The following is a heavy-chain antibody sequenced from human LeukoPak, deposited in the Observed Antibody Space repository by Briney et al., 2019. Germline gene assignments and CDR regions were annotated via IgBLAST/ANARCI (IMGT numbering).Heavy chain of an antibody. CDR3: ARRLGAGTTLGY. CDR2: INPNSGGT. D-gene: IGHD1-1*01. CDR1: GYTFTAYN. J-gene: IGHJ4*02. Sequence: ASVKVSCKASGYTFTAYNIHWVRQAPGQGLERMGWINPNSGGTNYAQNFQGTVTMTRDTSTSTAYMELSRLRSDDTAVYYCARRLGAGTTLGYWGQGTLVTVSS. V-gene: IGHV1-2*02.